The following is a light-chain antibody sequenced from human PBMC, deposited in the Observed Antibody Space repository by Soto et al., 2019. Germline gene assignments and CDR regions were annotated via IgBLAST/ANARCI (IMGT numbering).Light chain of an antibody. CDR3: SSYTSSSTYV. CDR2: EVS. CDR1: SSDVGAYNY. V-gene: IGLV2-14*01. J-gene: IGLJ1*01. Sequence: QSALTQPASVSGSPGQSITISCTGTSSDVGAYNYVSWYQQHPGKAPKLMIYEVSNRPSGVSNRFSGSKSGNTASLTISGLQAEDEADYHCSSYTSSSTYVFGPGTKLTVL.